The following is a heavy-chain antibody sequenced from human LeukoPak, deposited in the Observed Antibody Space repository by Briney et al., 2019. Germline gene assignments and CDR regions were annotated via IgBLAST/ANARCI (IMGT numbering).Heavy chain of an antibody. CDR1: GGSISSYY. J-gene: IGHJ4*02. Sequence: TSETLSLTCTVSGGSISSYYWSWIRQPPGKGLEWIGYIYSSGSTNCNPSLKSRVTMSVDTSKNQLSLTLSSVTAADTAVYYCARRYCSGGSCYSGLDYWGQGTLVTVSS. CDR3: ARRYCSGGSCYSGLDY. CDR2: IYSSGST. V-gene: IGHV4-59*01. D-gene: IGHD2-15*01.